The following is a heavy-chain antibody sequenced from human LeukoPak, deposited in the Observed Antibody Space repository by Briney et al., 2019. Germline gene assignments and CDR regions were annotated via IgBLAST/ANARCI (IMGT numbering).Heavy chain of an antibody. D-gene: IGHD2-2*01. CDR2: IIPIFGTA. Sequence: GASVKVSCKASGGTFSSYAISWVRQAPGQGLEWVGGIIPIFGTANYAQKFQGRVTITADKSTSTAYMELSSLRSEDTAVYYCARDRGYCSSTSCYGPDWYFDLWGRGTLVTVSS. CDR1: GGTFSSYA. CDR3: ARDRGYCSSTSCYGPDWYFDL. V-gene: IGHV1-69*06. J-gene: IGHJ2*01.